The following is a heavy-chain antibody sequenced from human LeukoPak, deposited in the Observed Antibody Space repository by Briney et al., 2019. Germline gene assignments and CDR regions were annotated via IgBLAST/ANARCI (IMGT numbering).Heavy chain of an antibody. J-gene: IGHJ4*02. Sequence: GGSLRLSCAASGFTFSSYSMNWVRQAPGKGLEWVSSISSSSSYIYYADSVKGRFTISRDNAKNSLYLQMNSLRAEDTAVYYCASSEMATITIDYWGQGTLVTVSS. D-gene: IGHD5-24*01. CDR1: GFTFSSYS. V-gene: IGHV3-21*01. CDR2: ISSSSSYI. CDR3: ASSEMATITIDY.